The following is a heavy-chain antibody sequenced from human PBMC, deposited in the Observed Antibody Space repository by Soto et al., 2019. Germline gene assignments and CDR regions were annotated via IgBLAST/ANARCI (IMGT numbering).Heavy chain of an antibody. D-gene: IGHD3-22*01. CDR1: GGTFSNYA. V-gene: IGHV1-69*13. CDR2: IIPIFGTT. J-gene: IGHJ4*02. Sequence: ASVKVSCKASGGTFSNYAISWVRQAPGQGPEWMGGIIPIFGTTKYARKFQGRVTITADESTSTAYMELSGLKSEDTAVYYCARDSPDSSDYYRFFDYWGQGTLVTVSS. CDR3: ARDSPDSSDYYRFFDY.